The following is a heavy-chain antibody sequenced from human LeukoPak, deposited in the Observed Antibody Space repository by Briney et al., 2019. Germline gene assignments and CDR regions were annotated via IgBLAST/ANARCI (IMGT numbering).Heavy chain of an antibody. Sequence: PGGSLRLSCAASGFTFSSYGMHWVRQAPGKGLEWVAFIRYDGSNKYYADSVKGRFTISRDNSKNTLYLQMNSLRAEDTAVYYCAKDGRGLLWFGELSPYYYYMDVWGKGTTVTISS. V-gene: IGHV3-30*02. CDR2: IRYDGSNK. J-gene: IGHJ6*03. CDR1: GFTFSSYG. CDR3: AKDGRGLLWFGELSPYYYYMDV. D-gene: IGHD3-10*01.